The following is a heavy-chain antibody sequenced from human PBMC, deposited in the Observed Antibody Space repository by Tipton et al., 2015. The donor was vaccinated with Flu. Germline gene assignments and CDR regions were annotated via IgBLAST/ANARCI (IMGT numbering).Heavy chain of an antibody. CDR3: ARHTGDSVRGVIDY. V-gene: IGHV4-38-2*01. CDR2: IYHSGTT. CDR1: GDSISSDYH. D-gene: IGHD3-10*02. J-gene: IGHJ4*02. Sequence: TLSLTCAVSGDSISSDYHWGWIRQFPGKGLEWIGTIYHSGTTYYNPSLKSRLTISVDTSKNQFSLRLSSVTVADTAVYYCARHTGDSVRGVIDYWGQGTLVTVSS.